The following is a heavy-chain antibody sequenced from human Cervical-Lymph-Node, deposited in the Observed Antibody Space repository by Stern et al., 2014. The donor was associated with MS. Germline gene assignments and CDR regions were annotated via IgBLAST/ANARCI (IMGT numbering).Heavy chain of an antibody. J-gene: IGHJ4*02. D-gene: IGHD6-13*01. CDR1: GGSISSGGYY. V-gene: IGHV4-31*03. Sequence: QLQLQESGPGLVKPSQTLSLTCTVSGGSISSGGYYWSWIRQHPGKGLEWIGYIYYSGSTYYNPSLKSRVTISVDTSKNQFSLKLSSVTAADTAVYYCARLSSIAAAGRSIDYWGQGTLVTVSS. CDR3: ARLSSIAAAGRSIDY. CDR2: IYYSGST.